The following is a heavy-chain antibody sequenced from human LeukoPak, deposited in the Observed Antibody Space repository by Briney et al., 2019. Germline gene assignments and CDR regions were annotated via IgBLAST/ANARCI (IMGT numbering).Heavy chain of an antibody. CDR2: IIPILGIA. Sequence: SVKVSCKASGYTFTGYYMHWVRQAPGQGLEWMGRIIPILGIANYAQKFQGRVTITADKSTSTAYMELSSLRSEDTAVYYCARDQLLAAAGAYYYYGMDVWGQGTTVTVSS. D-gene: IGHD6-13*01. CDR3: ARDQLLAAAGAYYYYGMDV. CDR1: GYTFTGYY. J-gene: IGHJ6*02. V-gene: IGHV1-69*04.